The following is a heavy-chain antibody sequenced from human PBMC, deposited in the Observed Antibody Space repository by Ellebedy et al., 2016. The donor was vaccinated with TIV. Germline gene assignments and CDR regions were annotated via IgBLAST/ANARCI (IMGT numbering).Heavy chain of an antibody. CDR3: AGGPTGTTYPPVY. CDR1: GFTFSSYS. J-gene: IGHJ4*02. D-gene: IGHD1-1*01. CDR2: ISSSSSYI. Sequence: GESLKISXAASGFTFSSYSMNWVRQAPGKGLEWVSSISSSSSYIYYADSVKGRFTISRDNAKNSLYLQMNSLRAEDTAVYYCAGGPTGTTYPPVYWGQGTLVTVSS. V-gene: IGHV3-21*01.